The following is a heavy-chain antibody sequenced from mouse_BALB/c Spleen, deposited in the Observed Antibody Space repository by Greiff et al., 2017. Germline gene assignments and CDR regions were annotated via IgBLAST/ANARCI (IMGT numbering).Heavy chain of an antibody. CDR3: TREYYGNYKGPYYYAMDY. D-gene: IGHD2-1*01. J-gene: IGHJ4*01. Sequence: EVQLQQSGTVLARPGASVKMSCKASGYSFTSYWMHWVKQRPGQGLEWIGAIYPGNSDTSYNQKFKGKAKLTAVTSASTAYMELSSLTNEDSAVYYCTREYYGNYKGPYYYAMDYWGQGTSVTVSS. V-gene: IGHV1-5*01. CDR2: IYPGNSDT. CDR1: GYSFTSYW.